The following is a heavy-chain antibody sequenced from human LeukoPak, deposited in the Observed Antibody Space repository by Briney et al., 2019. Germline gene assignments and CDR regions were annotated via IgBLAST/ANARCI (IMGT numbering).Heavy chain of an antibody. J-gene: IGHJ6*02. V-gene: IGHV1-2*02. Sequence: ASVKVSCKASGYTFTGYYMHWVRQALGQGLEWMGWINPNSGGTNYAQKFQGRVTMTRDTSISTAYMELSRLRSDDTAVYYCAREGDYDILTYGMDVWGQGTTVTVSS. CDR3: AREGDYDILTYGMDV. CDR1: GYTFTGYY. CDR2: INPNSGGT. D-gene: IGHD3-9*01.